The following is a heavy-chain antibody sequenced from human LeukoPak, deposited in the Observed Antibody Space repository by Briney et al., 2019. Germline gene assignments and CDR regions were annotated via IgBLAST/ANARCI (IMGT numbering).Heavy chain of an antibody. D-gene: IGHD2-2*01. CDR3: ARAVDNYYFYYMDV. V-gene: IGHV3-66*01. CDR1: GFTVSTNY. J-gene: IGHJ6*03. CDR2: IYSGGST. Sequence: GGSLRLSCETSGFTVSTNYMSWVRQPPGKGLEWVSVIYSGGSTYYADSVKGRFTISRDNLKNTLYLQMNSLRAEDTAVYYCARAVDNYYFYYMDVWGKGTTVIVSS.